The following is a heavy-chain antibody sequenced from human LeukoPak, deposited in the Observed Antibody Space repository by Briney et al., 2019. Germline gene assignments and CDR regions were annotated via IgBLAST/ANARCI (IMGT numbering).Heavy chain of an antibody. J-gene: IGHJ4*02. D-gene: IGHD1-14*01. CDR1: GFTFSNYA. V-gene: IGHV3-23*01. CDR2: IPSSGGDT. CDR3: VKEVTTIGVPVFDY. Sequence: GGSLRLSCAASGFTFSNYAMSWVRQAPGKGLEWVSGIPSSGGDTYYPDSVRGRFTISRGNSKNMLYLQMDYLRGEDTAVYYCVKEVTTIGVPVFDYWGQGTLVTVSS.